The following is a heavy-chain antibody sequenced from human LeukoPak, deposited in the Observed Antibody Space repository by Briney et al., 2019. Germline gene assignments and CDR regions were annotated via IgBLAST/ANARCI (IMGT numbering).Heavy chain of an antibody. D-gene: IGHD3-22*01. J-gene: IGHJ4*02. CDR3: AKVRSPDNCDSSGYDY. Sequence: EASVKVSCKASGYTFTGYYMHWVRQAPGQGLEWMGRINPNSGGTNYAQKFQGRVTRTRDTSISTAYMELSRLRSDVTAVDYCAKVRSPDNCDSSGYDYWGQGTLVTVSS. V-gene: IGHV1-2*06. CDR1: GYTFTGYY. CDR2: INPNSGGT.